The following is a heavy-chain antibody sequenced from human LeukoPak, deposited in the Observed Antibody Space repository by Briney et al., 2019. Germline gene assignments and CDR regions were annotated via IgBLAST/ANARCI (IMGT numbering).Heavy chain of an antibody. CDR2: INDIGSKT. J-gene: IGHJ4*02. D-gene: IGHD2-2*01. Sequence: GGSVRLSCEGSGFTFKNYGMSWVRQSPGKGLEWVSDINDIGSKTYYGDSMKGRVIVSRDNSKEAVYLQMSSLRAEDTAVYYCAKDPRYCSSTSCSYFDYWGQGTLVTVSS. CDR3: AKDPRYCSSTSCSYFDY. CDR1: GFTFKNYG. V-gene: IGHV3-23*01.